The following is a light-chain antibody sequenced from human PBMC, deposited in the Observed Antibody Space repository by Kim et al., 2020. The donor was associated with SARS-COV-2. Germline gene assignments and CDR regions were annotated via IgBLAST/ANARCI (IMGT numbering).Light chain of an antibody. CDR1: SLRKYY. Sequence: SSELTQDPAVSVALGQTVRITCQGDSLRKYYATWYQQKPGQAPVLRISGKNNRPSGIPDRFSGSSSGNTASLTIAGAQAEDEADYYCNSRDSSHFVIFGGGTQLTVL. V-gene: IGLV3-19*01. CDR3: NSRDSSHFVI. CDR2: GKN. J-gene: IGLJ2*01.